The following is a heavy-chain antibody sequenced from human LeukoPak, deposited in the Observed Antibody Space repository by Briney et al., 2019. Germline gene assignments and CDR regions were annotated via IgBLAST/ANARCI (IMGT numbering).Heavy chain of an antibody. V-gene: IGHV3-23*01. Sequence: PGGSLRLSYEASGFPFRSYAMSWVRQAPGKGLEWVATISGSGDSTFFADSVRGRFTISRDNSKNRLYLQMSSLRAEDTAVYYCGGRFCSGTSCLAAFDYWGQGSLVTVSS. D-gene: IGHD2-2*01. CDR3: GGRFCSGTSCLAAFDY. CDR1: GFPFRSYA. CDR2: ISGSGDST. J-gene: IGHJ4*02.